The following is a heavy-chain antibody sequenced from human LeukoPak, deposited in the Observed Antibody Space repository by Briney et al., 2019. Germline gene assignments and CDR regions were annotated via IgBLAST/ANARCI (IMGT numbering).Heavy chain of an antibody. Sequence: PGRSLRLSCAASGFTFDDYAMHWVRQAPGKGLEWVSGISWNSGSIGYADSVKGRFTISRDNAKNSLYLQMNSLRAEDIALYYCAREEADSYGAFDYWGQGTLVTVSS. CDR3: AREEADSYGAFDY. D-gene: IGHD5-18*01. V-gene: IGHV3-9*03. CDR2: ISWNSGSI. CDR1: GFTFDDYA. J-gene: IGHJ4*02.